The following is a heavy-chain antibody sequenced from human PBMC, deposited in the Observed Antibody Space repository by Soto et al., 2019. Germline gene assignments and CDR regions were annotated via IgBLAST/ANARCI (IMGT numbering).Heavy chain of an antibody. V-gene: IGHV4-59*08. CDR3: ASLIWFGELLPEAGYAMDA. Sequence: SETLSLTCTISGGSIRSYCWTWIRQPPGEGLEWIGCICNSGTTNYNPSLKSRVTISIDTSKNQFSFQLSSVTVAETAVYYCASLIWFGELLPEAGYAMDAWGQGTTVTVSS. J-gene: IGHJ6*02. CDR2: ICNSGTT. D-gene: IGHD3-10*01. CDR1: GGSIRSYC.